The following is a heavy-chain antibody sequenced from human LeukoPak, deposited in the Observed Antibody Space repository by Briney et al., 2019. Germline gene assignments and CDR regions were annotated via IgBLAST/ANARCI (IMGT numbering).Heavy chain of an antibody. J-gene: IGHJ4*02. CDR1: EYTFTDYA. D-gene: IGHD5-24*01. CDR2: INAGNGNT. CDR3: ARGRWSATTASYYLDF. Sequence: APVKVSCKASEYTFTDYAINWVRQAPGQRLEWMGWINAGNGNTRYSQRFQSRVTITRDTSASTAYMELSSLTSEDTAVYYCARGRWSATTASYYLDFWGQGTLVTVSS. V-gene: IGHV1-3*01.